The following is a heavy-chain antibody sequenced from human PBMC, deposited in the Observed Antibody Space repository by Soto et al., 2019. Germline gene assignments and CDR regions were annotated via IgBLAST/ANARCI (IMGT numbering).Heavy chain of an antibody. Sequence: QVHLVQSGVEVKTPGASVKVSCQASGYTFFTYDISWVRQAPGQGLEWMGWISTYSADTKYAQTFQGRVTMTPDTSTTTAYLELRSLRSDDTAVYYCARHHGPTTSEKWFDPWGQGTLVTVSS. D-gene: IGHD5-12*01. J-gene: IGHJ5*02. CDR2: ISTYSADT. V-gene: IGHV1-18*01. CDR3: ARHHGPTTSEKWFDP. CDR1: GYTFFTYD.